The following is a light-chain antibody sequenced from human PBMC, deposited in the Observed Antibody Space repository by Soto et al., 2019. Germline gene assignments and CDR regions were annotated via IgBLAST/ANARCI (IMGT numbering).Light chain of an antibody. CDR2: GAS. V-gene: IGKV3-11*01. Sequence: EIVLTQSPATLSLSPGERATLSCRASQSVSSYLAWYQQKPGQSPRLLIYGASTRAPGIPARFSGSGTGTDFTLTISSLEPEDSAVYHCQQRSNWPSITFGQGTRLEIK. J-gene: IGKJ5*01. CDR3: QQRSNWPSIT. CDR1: QSVSSY.